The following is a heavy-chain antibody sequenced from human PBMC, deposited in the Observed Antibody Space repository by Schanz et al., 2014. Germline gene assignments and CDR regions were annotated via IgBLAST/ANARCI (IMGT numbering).Heavy chain of an antibody. J-gene: IGHJ4*02. Sequence: VQLVESGGGLAQPGGSLRLSCAASGFSFSTYAMNWVRQAPGKGLEWVSAISASGGSTYYADSVKGRFTISRDNSKNTLYVQLNSLRAEDTAVYYCAKDPYGSGNHYTYWGRGALVSVSS. CDR1: GFSFSTYA. D-gene: IGHD3-10*01. CDR2: ISASGGST. CDR3: AKDPYGSGNHYTY. V-gene: IGHV3-23*04.